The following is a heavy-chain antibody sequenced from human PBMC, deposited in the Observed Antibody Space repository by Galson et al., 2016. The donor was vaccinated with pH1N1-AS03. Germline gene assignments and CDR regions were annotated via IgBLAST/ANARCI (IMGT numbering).Heavy chain of an antibody. CDR2: IYWDDDK. D-gene: IGHD4-17*01. Sequence: PALVKPTQTLTLTCTFSGFSLSTSGVGVGWIRQPPGKALEWLALIYWDDDKHYSPSLKGRLTITEDTSKNQVVLTMTNMDPVDTATYYCAHFLYGDYATWFDPWGQGTLVTVSS. CDR1: GFSLSTSGVG. V-gene: IGHV2-5*02. J-gene: IGHJ5*02. CDR3: AHFLYGDYATWFDP.